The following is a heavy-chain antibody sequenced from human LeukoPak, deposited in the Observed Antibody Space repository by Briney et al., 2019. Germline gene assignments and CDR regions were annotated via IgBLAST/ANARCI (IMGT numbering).Heavy chain of an antibody. CDR2: IKLDGSEK. D-gene: IGHD3-3*01. CDR3: ARDQYDTWSRRGNFDS. CDR1: GFTFGKYW. V-gene: IGHV3-7*03. J-gene: IGHJ4*02. Sequence: GGSLRLSCVASGFTFGKYWMSWVRQAPGKGLEWVANIKLDGSEKDYVDSVKGRFTISKDNTKNSLYLQMNSLRVEDTAVFYCARDQYDTWSRRGNFDSWGQGTLVIVSS.